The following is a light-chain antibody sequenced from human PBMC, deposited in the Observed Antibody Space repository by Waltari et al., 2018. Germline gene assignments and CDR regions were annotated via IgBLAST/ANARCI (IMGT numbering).Light chain of an antibody. Sequence: QSALTQPASVSGSPGQSITISCSGTDSDVGAYDFVSWYQQHPGKAPPLIIYEVSNRPSWIAHRFSSSKSGNTASLTISGLQAEDEADYYCSSYTTSSAPGVFGTGTRVTVL. CDR3: SSYTTSSAPGV. CDR2: EVS. CDR1: DSDVGAYDF. V-gene: IGLV2-14*01. J-gene: IGLJ1*01.